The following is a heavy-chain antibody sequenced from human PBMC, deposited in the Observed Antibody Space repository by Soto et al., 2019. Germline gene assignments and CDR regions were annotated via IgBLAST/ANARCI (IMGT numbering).Heavy chain of an antibody. V-gene: IGHV1-58*01. CDR2: IVVGSGNT. J-gene: IGHJ4*02. D-gene: IGHD3-22*01. CDR1: GFTFTSSA. Sequence: SVKVSCKASGFTFTSSAVQWVRQARGQRLEWIGWIVVGSGNTNYAQKFQERVTITRDMSTSTAYMELSSLRSEDTAVYYCAADPLYYYDSSGYYPPFDYWGQGTLVTVSS. CDR3: AADPLYYYDSSGYYPPFDY.